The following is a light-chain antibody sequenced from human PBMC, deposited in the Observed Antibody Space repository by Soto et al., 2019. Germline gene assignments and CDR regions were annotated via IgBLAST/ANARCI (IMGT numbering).Light chain of an antibody. CDR3: AASDDSLL. CDR1: SSNIGSNT. V-gene: IGLV1-44*01. CDR2: SNN. Sequence: QSVLTQPPSASGTPGQRVTISCSGSSSNIGSNTVNWYQQLPGTAPKLLIYSNNQRPSGVPDRFSGSKSGTSASLAISGLQSEDEADYYCAASDDSLLFGGGTKLTVL. J-gene: IGLJ2*01.